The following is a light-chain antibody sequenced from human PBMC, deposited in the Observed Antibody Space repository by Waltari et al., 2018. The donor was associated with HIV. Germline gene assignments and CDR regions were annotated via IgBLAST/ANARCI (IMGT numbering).Light chain of an antibody. CDR1: SGDVGGYNF. CDR2: NVS. CDR3: SSYTSSGPRYVL. J-gene: IGLJ2*01. Sequence: SALTQPASLSGSPGQSITISCSGTSGDVGGYNFVSWYQKHPGKAPKLIIYNVSSRPSGGSISFSGSRSTNTASLTISGLQVEDEADYFCSSYTSSGPRYVLFGGGTRLTVL. V-gene: IGLV2-14*03.